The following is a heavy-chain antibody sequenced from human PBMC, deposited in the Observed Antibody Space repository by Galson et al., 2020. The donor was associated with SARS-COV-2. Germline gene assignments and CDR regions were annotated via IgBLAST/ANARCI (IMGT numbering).Heavy chain of an antibody. Sequence: LSLTCAASGFTFSNALMSWVRQAPGKGLEWVGRIKSKTDGGTTDYAAPVKGRFTISRDDSKNTLYLQMNSLKTEDTAVYYCTTKGQGDIVVVPAAYYYYGMDVWGQGTTVTVSS. J-gene: IGHJ6*02. CDR3: TTKGQGDIVVVPAAYYYYGMDV. CDR2: IKSKTDGGTT. D-gene: IGHD2-2*01. V-gene: IGHV3-15*01. CDR1: GFTFSNAL.